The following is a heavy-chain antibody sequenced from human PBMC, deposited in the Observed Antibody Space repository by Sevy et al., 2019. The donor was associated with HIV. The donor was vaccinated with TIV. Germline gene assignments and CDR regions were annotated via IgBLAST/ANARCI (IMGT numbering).Heavy chain of an antibody. D-gene: IGHD6-19*01. CDR1: GFTFDDYT. J-gene: IGHJ4*02. Sequence: GGSLRLSCAASGFTFDDYTMHWVRQAPGKGLEWVSLISWDGGSTYYADSMKGRFTISRDNSKNSLYLQMNSLRTEDTALYYCAKDATGIAVAGIDYWGQGTLVTVSS. CDR2: ISWDGGST. V-gene: IGHV3-43*01. CDR3: AKDATGIAVAGIDY.